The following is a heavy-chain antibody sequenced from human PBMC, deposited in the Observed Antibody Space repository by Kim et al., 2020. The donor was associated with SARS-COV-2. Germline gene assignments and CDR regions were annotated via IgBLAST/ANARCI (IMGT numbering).Heavy chain of an antibody. CDR1: GGSISSGGYY. CDR2: IYYSGST. CDR3: ARVRGTGYYMAGYFDY. D-gene: IGHD3-9*01. V-gene: IGHV4-31*03. J-gene: IGHJ4*02. Sequence: SETLSLTCTVSGGSISSGGYYWSWIRQHPGKGLEWIGYIYYSGSTYYNPSLKSRVTISVDTSKNQFSLKLSSVTAADTAVYYCARVRGTGYYMAGYFDYWGQGTLVTVSS.